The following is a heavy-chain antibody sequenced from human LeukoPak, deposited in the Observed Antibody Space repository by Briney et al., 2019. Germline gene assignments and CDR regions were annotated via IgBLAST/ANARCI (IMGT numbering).Heavy chain of an antibody. V-gene: IGHV1-2*02. Sequence: ASVKVSCKASGYTFTGYYLHWVRQAPGQGLEWMGWINPNSGGANYAQKFQGRVTMTRDTSISTAYMELSRLRSDDTAVYYCARSLNVATDAFDIWGQGTMVTVSS. J-gene: IGHJ3*02. CDR1: GYTFTGYY. D-gene: IGHD4/OR15-4a*01. CDR2: INPNSGGA. CDR3: ARSLNVATDAFDI.